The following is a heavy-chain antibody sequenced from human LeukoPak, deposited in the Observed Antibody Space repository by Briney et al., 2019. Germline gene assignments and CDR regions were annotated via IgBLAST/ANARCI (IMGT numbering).Heavy chain of an antibody. CDR3: ARGPYCSNSSCYTTSEYYFDY. D-gene: IGHD2-2*02. J-gene: IGHJ4*02. Sequence: ASVKVSCKASGYTFTGYYMHWVRQAPGQGLEWMGWINPNSGGTNYAQKFQGRVTMTRDTSISTAYMELSRLRSDDPAVYYCARGPYCSNSSCYTTSEYYFDYWGQGTLVTVSS. CDR2: INPNSGGT. V-gene: IGHV1-2*02. CDR1: GYTFTGYY.